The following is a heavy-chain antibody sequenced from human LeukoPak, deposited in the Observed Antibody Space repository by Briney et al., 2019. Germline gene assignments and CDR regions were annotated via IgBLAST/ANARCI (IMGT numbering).Heavy chain of an antibody. CDR1: GGTFSSYA. J-gene: IGHJ6*03. D-gene: IGHD2-15*01. CDR3: ATVMPTLGYCSGGGCRQYYYMDV. V-gene: IGHV1-69*06. Sequence: SVKVSCKASGGTFSSYAISWVRQAPGQGLEWMGGIIPIFGTANYAQKFQGRVTMTEDTSTDTAYMELSSLRSEDTAVYYCATVMPTLGYCSGGGCRQYYYMDVWGKGTTVTVSS. CDR2: IIPIFGTA.